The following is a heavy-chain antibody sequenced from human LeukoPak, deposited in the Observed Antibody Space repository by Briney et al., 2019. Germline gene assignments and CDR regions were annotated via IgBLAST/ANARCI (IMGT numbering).Heavy chain of an antibody. V-gene: IGHV1-3*01. CDR2: INPGSGKT. Sequence: GASVKVSCKASEYSFTSYSLHWLRQAPGQRLEWMGWINPGSGKTKYSQKFQDRVTITRDTSATTAYMELNSLISEDTAVYYCAKSSGYYYFDYWGQGTLVAVSS. CDR3: AKSSGYYYFDY. D-gene: IGHD3-3*01. J-gene: IGHJ4*02. CDR1: EYSFTSYS.